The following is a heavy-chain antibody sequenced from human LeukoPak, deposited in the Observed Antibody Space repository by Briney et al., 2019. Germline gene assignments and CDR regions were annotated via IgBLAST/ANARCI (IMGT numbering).Heavy chain of an antibody. CDR1: GGSVSSYA. Sequence: GASVKVSCKASGGSVSSYAISWVRQAPGQGLEWMGRIIPIFGTANYAQKFQGRVTITADIASSTAYMELTSLPSEDTAVYFCAKQGAARQDYYMDVWGNGTTVTVSS. V-gene: IGHV1-69*06. CDR3: AKQGAARQDYYMDV. D-gene: IGHD5-18*01. CDR2: IIPIFGTA. J-gene: IGHJ6*03.